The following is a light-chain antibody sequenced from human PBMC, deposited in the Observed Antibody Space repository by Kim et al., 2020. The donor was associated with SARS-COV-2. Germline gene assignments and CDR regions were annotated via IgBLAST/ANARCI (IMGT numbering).Light chain of an antibody. V-gene: IGLV1-44*01. Sequence: ALTQPPSASGTPGQRVSISCSGDSSSIGSNDVTWYQQLPGTAPKLLIYLSNERPSGVPDRFSGSRSDTSASLSISGLQSVDEADYYCGAWDTRLNGVLFGGGTQLTVL. CDR3: GAWDTRLNGVL. CDR1: SSSIGSND. CDR2: LSN. J-gene: IGLJ2*01.